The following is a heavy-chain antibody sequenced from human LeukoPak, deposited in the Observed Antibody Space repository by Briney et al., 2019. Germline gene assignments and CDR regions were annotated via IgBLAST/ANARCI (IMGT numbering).Heavy chain of an antibody. CDR1: GFTFSSYG. CDR2: IRYDGSNK. J-gene: IGHJ4*02. CDR3: AKEYSGSMYYFDY. D-gene: IGHD1-26*01. V-gene: IGHV3-30*02. Sequence: GGSLRLSCAASGFTFSSYGMHWVRQAPGKGLEWVAFIRYDGSNKQYADSVKGRFTISRDNSKNTLYLRMNSLRAEDTALYYCAKEYSGSMYYFDYWGQGTLVTVS.